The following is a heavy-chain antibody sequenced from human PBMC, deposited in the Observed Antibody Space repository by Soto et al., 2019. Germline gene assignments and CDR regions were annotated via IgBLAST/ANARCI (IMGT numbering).Heavy chain of an antibody. V-gene: IGHV3-23*01. CDR3: AKDRMVRGVYFDY. J-gene: IGHJ4*02. D-gene: IGHD3-10*01. CDR2: ISGSGGST. Sequence: EVQLLESGGGLVQPGGSLRLSCAASGFTFSSYAMSWVRQAPGKGLEWVSAISGSGGSTYYADSVKGRFTISRDNSENTLYLQMNSLRAEDTAVYYCAKDRMVRGVYFDYWGQGTLVTVSS. CDR1: GFTFSSYA.